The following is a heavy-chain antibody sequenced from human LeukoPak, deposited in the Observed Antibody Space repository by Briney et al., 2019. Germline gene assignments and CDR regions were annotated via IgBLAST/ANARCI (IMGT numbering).Heavy chain of an antibody. CDR2: INHSGST. J-gene: IGHJ6*03. CDR1: GGSFSGYY. CDR3: ARGTFWSGYYYMDV. V-gene: IGHV4-34*01. Sequence: SETLSLTYAVYGGSFSGYYWSWIRQPPGKGLEWIGEINHSGSTNYNPSLKSRVTISVDTSKNQFSLKLSSVTAADTAVYYCARGTFWSGYYYMDVWGKGTTVTVSS. D-gene: IGHD3-3*01.